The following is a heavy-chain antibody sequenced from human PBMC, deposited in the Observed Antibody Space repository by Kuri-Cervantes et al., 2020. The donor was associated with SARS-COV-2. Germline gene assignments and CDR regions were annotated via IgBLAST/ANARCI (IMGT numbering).Heavy chain of an antibody. CDR3: ARQCSSPDCIDYLDY. CDR2: ISAYNGNT. J-gene: IGHJ4*02. CDR1: GYTFTSYG. D-gene: IGHD2-2*01. V-gene: IGHV1-18*01. Sequence: ASVKVSCKASGYTFTSYGISWVRQAPGQGLEWMGWISAYNGNTNYAQKLQGRVTMTTDTSTSTAYMELRSLGYDDTAVYYCARQCSSPDCIDYLDYWGQGTLVTVSS.